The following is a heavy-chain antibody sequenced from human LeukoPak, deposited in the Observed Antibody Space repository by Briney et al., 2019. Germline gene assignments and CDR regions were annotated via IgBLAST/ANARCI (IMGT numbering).Heavy chain of an antibody. CDR1: GFSFSSYA. CDR2: ISGSGGST. V-gene: IGHV3-23*01. Sequence: GGSLRLSCAASGFSFSSYAMSWVRQALGKGLEWVSEISGSGGSTYYADSVKGRFTISRDNSKTTLYLQMSSLRAEDTAVYYCAKLSGYVDYWGQGALVTVSS. CDR3: AKLSGYVDY. D-gene: IGHD3-22*01. J-gene: IGHJ4*02.